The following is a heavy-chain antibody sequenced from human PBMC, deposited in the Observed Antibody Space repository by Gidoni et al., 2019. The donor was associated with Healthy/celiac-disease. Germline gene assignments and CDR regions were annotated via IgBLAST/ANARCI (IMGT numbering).Heavy chain of an antibody. V-gene: IGHV3-23*01. Sequence: EVQLLESGGGLVQPGGSLRLSCAASGFTFSSYAMSWVRQAPGKGLEWVSAISGSGGSTYYADSVKGRFTISRDNSKNTLYLQMNSLRAENTAVYYCAKVDYDYVWGSYRHFDYWGQGTLVTVSS. J-gene: IGHJ4*02. D-gene: IGHD3-16*02. CDR3: AKVDYDYVWGSYRHFDY. CDR2: ISGSGGST. CDR1: GFTFSSYA.